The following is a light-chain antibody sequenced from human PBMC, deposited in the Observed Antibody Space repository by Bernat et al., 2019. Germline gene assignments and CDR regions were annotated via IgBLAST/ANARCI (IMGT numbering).Light chain of an antibody. CDR3: LKGIQLPLT. J-gene: IGKJ4*02. V-gene: IGKV2-40*01. CDR2: DVS. CDR1: QSLLDCADGNTY. Sequence: VIPGEPASISCRSSQSLLDCADGNTYLDWYLQKPGQSPQLLIYDVSNRASGVPDRFSGSGSDTDFTLKISRVEAEYVGVYYCLKGIQLPLTFGGGTKVERK.